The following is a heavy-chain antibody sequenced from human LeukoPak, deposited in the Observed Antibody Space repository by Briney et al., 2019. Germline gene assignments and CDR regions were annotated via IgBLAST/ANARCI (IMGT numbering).Heavy chain of an antibody. Sequence: GGSLRLSCAASGFTFSSYWMTWVRQAPGKGLEWVANIKEDGSEKYYVDSVKGRFTISRDNAKNSLYLQMNSLRAEDTAVYYCVKDGPTAMPFDYWGQGTLVTVSS. D-gene: IGHD2-2*01. J-gene: IGHJ4*02. V-gene: IGHV3-7*01. CDR2: IKEDGSEK. CDR3: VKDGPTAMPFDY. CDR1: GFTFSSYW.